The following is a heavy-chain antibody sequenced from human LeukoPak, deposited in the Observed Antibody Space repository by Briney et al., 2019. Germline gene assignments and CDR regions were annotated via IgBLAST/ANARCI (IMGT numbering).Heavy chain of an antibody. CDR3: ARGSVVATISRLYDY. CDR1: GFTFSSYS. D-gene: IGHD5-12*01. J-gene: IGHJ4*02. V-gene: IGHV3-48*04. Sequence: GGSLRLSCAASGFTFSSYSMNWVRQAPGKGLEWVSYISSSSSTIYYADSVKGRFTISRDNAKNSLYLQMNSLRAEDTAVYYCARGSVVATISRLYDYWGQGTLVTVSS. CDR2: ISSSSSTI.